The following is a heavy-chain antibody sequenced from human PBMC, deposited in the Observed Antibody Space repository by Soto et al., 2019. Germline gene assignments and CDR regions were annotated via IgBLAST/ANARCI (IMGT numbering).Heavy chain of an antibody. V-gene: IGHV1-2*02. CDR3: ARVVRRNTVVTRYYYGMDV. CDR2: INPNSGGT. J-gene: IGHJ6*02. Sequence: ASVKVSCKASGYTFTGYYMHWVRQAPGQGLEWMGWINPNSGGTNYAQKFQGRVTMTRDTSISAAYMELSRLRSDDTAVYYCARVVRRNTVVTRYYYGMDVWGQGTTVTVSS. CDR1: GYTFTGYY. D-gene: IGHD2-21*02.